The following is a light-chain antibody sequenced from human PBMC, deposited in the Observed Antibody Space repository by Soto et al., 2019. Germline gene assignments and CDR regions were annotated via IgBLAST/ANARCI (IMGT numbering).Light chain of an antibody. CDR2: EDN. CDR3: QAYDSSIFVV. CDR1: SGSIASNY. Sequence: NFMLTQPHSVSESPGKTVTISCTRSSGSIASNYVQWYQQRLGSAPTTVIYEDNQRPSGVPDRFSGSIDSSSNSASLTISGLKTEDEADDYCQAYDSSIFVVFGGGTKLTVL. J-gene: IGLJ2*01. V-gene: IGLV6-57*04.